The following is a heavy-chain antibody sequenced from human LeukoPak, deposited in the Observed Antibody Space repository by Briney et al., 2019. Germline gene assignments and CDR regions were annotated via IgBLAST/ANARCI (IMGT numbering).Heavy chain of an antibody. Sequence: GASVKVSCKASGYTFTGYYMHWVRQAPGQGLEWMGWINPNSGGTNYAQKFQGRVTMTRDTSISTAYMELSRLRSDDTAVYYCARDPAAAADNWFDPWGQGTLVTASS. CDR2: INPNSGGT. J-gene: IGHJ5*02. CDR1: GYTFTGYY. V-gene: IGHV1-2*02. D-gene: IGHD6-13*01. CDR3: ARDPAAAADNWFDP.